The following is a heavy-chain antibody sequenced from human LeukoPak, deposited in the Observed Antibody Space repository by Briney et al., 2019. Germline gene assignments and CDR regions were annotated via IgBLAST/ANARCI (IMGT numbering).Heavy chain of an antibody. J-gene: IGHJ4*02. V-gene: IGHV3-21*01. CDR2: ISESSNYR. CDR1: GFTFSSYT. D-gene: IGHD6-13*01. CDR3: AREGYSSSWYYFDY. Sequence: GGSLRLSCAASGFTFSSYTMNWVRQAPGKGLEWVSSISESSNYRYYADSLKGRFTISRDNAKNSLYLQMNSLRAEDTAVYYCAREGYSSSWYYFDYWGQGTLVTVSS.